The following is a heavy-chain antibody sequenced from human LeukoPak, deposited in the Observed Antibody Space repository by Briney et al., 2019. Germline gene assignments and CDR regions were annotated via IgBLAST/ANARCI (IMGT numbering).Heavy chain of an antibody. CDR3: ARAGYCSGGSCYSRGHWFDP. D-gene: IGHD2-15*01. CDR2: IYTSGST. V-gene: IGHV4-4*07. Sequence: SETLSLTCTVSGGSISSYYWSWIRQPAGKGLEWIGRIYTSGSTNYNPSLKSRVTMSVDTSKNQFSLKLSSVTAADTAVYYCARAGYCSGGSCYSRGHWFDPWGQGTLVTVSS. J-gene: IGHJ5*02. CDR1: GGSISSYY.